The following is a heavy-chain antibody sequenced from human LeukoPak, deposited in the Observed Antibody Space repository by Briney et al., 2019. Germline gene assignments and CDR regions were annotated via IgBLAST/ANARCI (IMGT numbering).Heavy chain of an antibody. J-gene: IGHJ3*02. CDR3: ARGRTMTKRFDI. D-gene: IGHD3-22*01. Sequence: SETLSLTCAVYGGSFSGYYWSWIRHPPGKGLEWIGEINHSGSTNYNPSLKGRVTISVDTSKNQFSLKLSSVTAADTAVYYCARGRTMTKRFDIWGQGTMVTVSS. CDR2: INHSGST. CDR1: GGSFSGYY. V-gene: IGHV4-34*01.